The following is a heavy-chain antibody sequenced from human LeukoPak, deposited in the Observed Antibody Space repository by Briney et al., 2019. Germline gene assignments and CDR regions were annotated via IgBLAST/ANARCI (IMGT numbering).Heavy chain of an antibody. Sequence: PGGSLRLSCAASGFTFSSYWMNWFRQAPGKGLEWVANIKQDGSEKYYVDAVKGRFTISRDNAKDSLYLQMNSLRAEDTAVYYCARGRYGGANDIWGQGTMVTVPS. CDR3: ARGRYGGANDI. J-gene: IGHJ3*02. CDR2: IKQDGSEK. V-gene: IGHV3-7*01. D-gene: IGHD4/OR15-4a*01. CDR1: GFTFSSYW.